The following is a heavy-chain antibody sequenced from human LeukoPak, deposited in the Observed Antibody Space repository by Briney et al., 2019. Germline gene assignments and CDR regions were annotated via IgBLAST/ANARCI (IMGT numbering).Heavy chain of an antibody. CDR1: GFTFSNAW. CDR3: TTDRRYCSGGSCYPYYFDY. Sequence: GGSLRLSCAASGFTFSNAWMSWVRPAPGKGLEWVGRIKTKTDGGTTDYAAPVKGRFTISRDDSKNTLYLQMNSLKTEDTAVYYCTTDRRYCSGGSCYPYYFDYWGQGTLVTVSS. V-gene: IGHV3-15*01. CDR2: IKTKTDGGTT. J-gene: IGHJ4*02. D-gene: IGHD2-15*01.